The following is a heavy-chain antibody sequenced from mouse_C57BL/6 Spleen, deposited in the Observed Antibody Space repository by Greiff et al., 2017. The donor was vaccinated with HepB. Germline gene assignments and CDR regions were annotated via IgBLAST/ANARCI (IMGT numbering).Heavy chain of an antibody. CDR1: GFTFSSYA. CDR2: ISSGGDYI. CDR3: TRDDYGSSYPWYFDV. D-gene: IGHD1-1*01. V-gene: IGHV5-9-1*02. Sequence: EVKLVESGEGLVKPGGSLKLSCAASGFTFSSYAMSWVRQTPEKRLEWVAYISSGGDYIYYADTVKGRFTISRDNARNTLYLQMSSLKSEDTAMYYCTRDDYGSSYPWYFDVWGTGTTVTVSS. J-gene: IGHJ1*03.